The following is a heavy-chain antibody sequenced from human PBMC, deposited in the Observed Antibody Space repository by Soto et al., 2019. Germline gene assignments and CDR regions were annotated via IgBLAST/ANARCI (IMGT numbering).Heavy chain of an antibody. J-gene: IGHJ6*02. V-gene: IGHV3-48*01. D-gene: IGHD2-2*02. Sequence: GSLRLSCAASGFTFSRYSMNWVRQAPGKGLEWVSYISSSSSTIYYADSVKGRFTISRDNAKNSLYLQMNSLRAEDTAVYYCARERSSTSCYRFCGMDVWGQGTTVTVSS. CDR1: GFTFSRYS. CDR2: ISSSSSTI. CDR3: ARERSSTSCYRFCGMDV.